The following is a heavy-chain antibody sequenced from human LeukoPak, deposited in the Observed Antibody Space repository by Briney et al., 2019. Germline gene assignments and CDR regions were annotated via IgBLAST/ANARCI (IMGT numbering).Heavy chain of an antibody. CDR2: IYYSRST. V-gene: IGHV4-59*12. D-gene: IGHD1-26*01. CDR3: ARDSIVGATLVAFDI. Sequence: SETLSLTCTVSGGSISSYYWSWIRQPPGKGLEWIGYIYYSRSTNHNPSLKSRVTISVDTSKNQFSLKLSSVTAADTAVYYCARDSIVGATLVAFDIWGQGTMVTVSS. CDR1: GGSISSYY. J-gene: IGHJ3*02.